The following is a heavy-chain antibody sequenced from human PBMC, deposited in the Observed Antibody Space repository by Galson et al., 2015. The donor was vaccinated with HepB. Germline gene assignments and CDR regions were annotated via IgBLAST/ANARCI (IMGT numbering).Heavy chain of an antibody. CDR1: GYTFTSYG. J-gene: IGHJ1*01. V-gene: IGHV1-18*04. Sequence: SVKVSCKASGYTFTSYGITWVRQAPGQGLEWVGWINPYNGGINYAQKFQGRVTMTTDTSAAYMELRSLRSDDAAVYYCARGPWFGELTGILVHQHWGQGTLVTVSS. CDR2: INPYNGGI. CDR3: ARGPWFGELTGILVHQH. D-gene: IGHD3-10*01.